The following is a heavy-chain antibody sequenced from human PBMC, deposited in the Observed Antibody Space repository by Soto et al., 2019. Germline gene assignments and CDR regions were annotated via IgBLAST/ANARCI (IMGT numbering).Heavy chain of an antibody. V-gene: IGHV1-46*01. CDR2: INPRTGST. CDR1: GYSFTNYC. Sequence: QVQLVQSGADVKKPGTSVKVSCKAAGYSFTNYCMYWVRQAPGQGLEWMGMINPRTGSTRYAQKFQDRVTLTRDTSTTTVYMGLSTLISDDTAVYYCARDGGLLTASWHYDLWGPGTLVTVSS. CDR3: ARDGGLLTASWHYDL. J-gene: IGHJ2*01. D-gene: IGHD2-15*01.